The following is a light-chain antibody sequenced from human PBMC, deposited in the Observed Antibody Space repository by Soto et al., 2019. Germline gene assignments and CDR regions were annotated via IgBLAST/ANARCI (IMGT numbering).Light chain of an antibody. V-gene: IGKV3-11*01. CDR1: QSVSSY. CDR3: QHRSNCPIT. Sequence: EIVLTQSPCTLSSSPGGRATLSCRASQSVSSYLAWYQQKPGQAPRLLIYRASTRATGIPARFSGSGSGTDFTLTISSLEPEDFAVYYCQHRSNCPITFGQGTRLEIK. J-gene: IGKJ5*01. CDR2: RAS.